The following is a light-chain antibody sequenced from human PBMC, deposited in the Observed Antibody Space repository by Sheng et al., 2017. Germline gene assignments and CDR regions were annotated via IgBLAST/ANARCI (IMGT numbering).Light chain of an antibody. CDR2: AAS. Sequence: DIQMTQSPSSLSASVGDRVTITCRASQTITNYVSWYQQKPGQAPKLLIYAASTLQGGVPSRFSGSGSGTEFTLTISSLQPVDFATYYCQQYNGYSWTFGQGTKVEIK. CDR1: QTITNY. V-gene: IGKV1-5*01. CDR3: QQYNGYSWT. J-gene: IGKJ1*01.